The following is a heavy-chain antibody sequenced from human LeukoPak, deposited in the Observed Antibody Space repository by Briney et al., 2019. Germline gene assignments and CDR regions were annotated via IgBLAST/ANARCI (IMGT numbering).Heavy chain of an antibody. CDR1: GDSISSYF. V-gene: IGHV4-4*07. D-gene: IGHD2-2*01. J-gene: IGHJ4*02. CDR3: ARAFRCSSTSCSYYFDY. Sequence: SETLSLTCTVSGDSISSYFWSWVRQPAGKGLEWLGRIHTSGSTNYSPSLRGRVTMSVDTSKNQFSLRLSSVTAADTAVYYCARAFRCSSTSCSYYFDYWGQGTLVTVSS. CDR2: IHTSGST.